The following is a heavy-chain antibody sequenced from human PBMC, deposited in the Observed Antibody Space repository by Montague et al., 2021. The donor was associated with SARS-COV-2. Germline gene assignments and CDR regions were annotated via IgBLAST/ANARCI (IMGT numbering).Heavy chain of an antibody. Sequence: SETLSLTCTVSGGSFTGYYWGWIRQSPGRGLEWIGEINHNGNTEYNPSLKSRVTISVDKSRIHFSLRLTSVTAADTAVYYCARRLYNYGSGTYRDWGQGTLDTVSS. V-gene: IGHV4-34*01. J-gene: IGHJ4*02. CDR3: ARRLYNYGSGTYRD. CDR2: INHNGNT. CDR1: GGSFTGYY. D-gene: IGHD3-10*01.